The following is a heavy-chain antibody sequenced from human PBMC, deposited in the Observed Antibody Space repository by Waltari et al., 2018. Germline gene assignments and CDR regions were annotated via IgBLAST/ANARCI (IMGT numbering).Heavy chain of an antibody. J-gene: IGHJ4*02. V-gene: IGHV3-30*02. D-gene: IGHD2-21*01. CDR1: GFTFSSYA. CDR3: AKDPEVVIPTGFDY. CDR2: IRYDGNDK. Sequence: QVQLVESGGGVVQPGGSLRLSCAASGFTFSSYAMHWVPQAPGKGLEWVSFIRYDGNDKYYADSVKGRFTISRDNSKNTLYLQMNSLRTEDTAVYYCAKDPEVVIPTGFDYWGQGTLVTVSS.